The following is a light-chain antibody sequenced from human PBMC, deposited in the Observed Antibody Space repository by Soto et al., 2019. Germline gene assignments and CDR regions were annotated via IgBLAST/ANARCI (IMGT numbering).Light chain of an antibody. CDR1: QSLVYSDGNAY. CDR3: MQGTHWPPYT. J-gene: IGKJ2*01. CDR2: KVS. V-gene: IGKV2-30*01. Sequence: DVVMTQSPLSLPVTLGQPASISCRSSQSLVYSDGNAYLNWFHLSPGQSPRRLIYKVSYRDSGVPDRFSDSGSGTDFTLKISRVDAEDVGVYSCMQGTHWPPYTFGQGTTLEIK.